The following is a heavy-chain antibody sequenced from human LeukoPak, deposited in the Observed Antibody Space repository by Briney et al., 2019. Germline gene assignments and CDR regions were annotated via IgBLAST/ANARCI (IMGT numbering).Heavy chain of an antibody. CDR3: ARAYCSGGSCYPPGYYGMDA. J-gene: IGHJ6*02. V-gene: IGHV4-30-2*01. CDR1: GGSISSGGYY. Sequence: SQTLSLTCTVSGGSISSGGYYWSWISQPPGKGLEWIGEINHSGSTNYNPSLKSRVTISVDTSKNQLSLKLSSVTAADTAVYYCARAYCSGGSCYPPGYYGMDAWGQGTTVTVSS. D-gene: IGHD2-15*01. CDR2: INHSGST.